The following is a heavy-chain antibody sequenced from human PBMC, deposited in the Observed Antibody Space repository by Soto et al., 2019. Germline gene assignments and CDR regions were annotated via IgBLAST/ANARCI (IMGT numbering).Heavy chain of an antibody. CDR3: ATVLPRTIFGVVLPGYFDY. Sequence: ASVKVSCKVSGYTLTELSMHWVRQAPGKGLEWMGGFDPEDGETIYAQKFQGRVTMTEDTSTDTAYMELSSLRSEDTAVYYCATVLPRTIFGVVLPGYFDYWGQGTLVTVSS. V-gene: IGHV1-24*01. J-gene: IGHJ4*02. CDR2: FDPEDGET. D-gene: IGHD3-3*01. CDR1: GYTLTELS.